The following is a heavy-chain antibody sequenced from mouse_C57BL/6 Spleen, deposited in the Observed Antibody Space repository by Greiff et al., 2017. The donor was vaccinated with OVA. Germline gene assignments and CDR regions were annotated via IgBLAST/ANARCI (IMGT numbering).Heavy chain of an antibody. CDR2: ISSGSSTI. D-gene: IGHD5-1*01. Sequence: EVQLVESGGGLVKPGGSLKLSCAASGFTFSDYGMHWVRQAPEKGLEWVAYISSGSSTIYYADTVKGRFTISRDNAKNTLFLQMTSLRSEDTAMYYCAVPHYYAMDYWGQGTSVTVSS. V-gene: IGHV5-17*01. CDR1: GFTFSDYG. CDR3: AVPHYYAMDY. J-gene: IGHJ4*01.